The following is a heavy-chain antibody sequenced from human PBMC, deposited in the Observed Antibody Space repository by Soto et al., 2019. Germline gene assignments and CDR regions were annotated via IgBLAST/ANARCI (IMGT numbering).Heavy chain of an antibody. D-gene: IGHD2-2*01. J-gene: IGHJ6*02. Sequence: GGSLRLSCAASGFTFSSYGMHWVRQAPGKGLEWVAVIWYDGSNKYYADSVKGRFTISRDNSKNTLYLQMNSLRAEDTAVYYCASDASDCSSTSCYDYYYYYGMDVWGQGTTVTVSS. CDR2: IWYDGSNK. V-gene: IGHV3-33*01. CDR3: ASDASDCSSTSCYDYYYYYGMDV. CDR1: GFTFSSYG.